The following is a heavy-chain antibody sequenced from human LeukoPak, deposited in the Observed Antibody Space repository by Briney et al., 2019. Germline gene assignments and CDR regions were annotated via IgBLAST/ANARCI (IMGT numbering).Heavy chain of an antibody. CDR2: IYYSGST. CDR3: ARSYDFWSGYYDY. CDR1: GGSISSYY. V-gene: IGHV4-59*01. J-gene: IGHJ4*02. Sequence: SSETLSLTCTVSGGSISSYYWSWIRQPPGKGLEWIGYIYYSGSTNYNPSLKSRVTISVDTSKNQFSLKLSSVTAADTAVYYCARSYDFWSGYYDYWGQGTLVTVSS. D-gene: IGHD3-3*01.